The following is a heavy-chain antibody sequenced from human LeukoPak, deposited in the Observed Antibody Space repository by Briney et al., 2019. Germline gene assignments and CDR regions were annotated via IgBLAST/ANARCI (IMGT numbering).Heavy chain of an antibody. J-gene: IGHJ5*02. Sequence: SETLSLTCAVYGGSFSGYYWSWIRQPPGKGLEWIGYIYYSGSTNYNPSLKSRVTISVDTSKNQFSLKLSSVTAADTAVYYCARPLAAAGGWFDPWGQGTLVTVSS. V-gene: IGHV4-59*08. CDR1: GGSFSGYY. CDR2: IYYSGST. CDR3: ARPLAAAGGWFDP. D-gene: IGHD6-13*01.